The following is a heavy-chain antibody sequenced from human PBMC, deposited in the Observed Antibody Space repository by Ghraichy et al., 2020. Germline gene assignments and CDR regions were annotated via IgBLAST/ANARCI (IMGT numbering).Heavy chain of an antibody. CDR3: AREPSGDY. D-gene: IGHD3-10*01. CDR1: GGSISSYY. Sequence: SETLSLTCTVSGGSISSYYWSWIRQPPGKGLEWIGYIYYSGSTNYNPSLKSRVTISVDTSKNQFSLKLSSVTAADTAVYYCAREPSGDYWGQGTLVTVSS. V-gene: IGHV4-59*01. J-gene: IGHJ4*02. CDR2: IYYSGST.